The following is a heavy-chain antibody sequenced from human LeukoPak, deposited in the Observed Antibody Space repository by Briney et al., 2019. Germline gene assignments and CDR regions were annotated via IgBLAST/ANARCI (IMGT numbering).Heavy chain of an antibody. Sequence: SETLSLTCAIYGGSFSGYYWSWIRQPPGKGLEWIGEINHSGSTNYNPSLKSRITISVDTSKNQFSLRLSSVTAADTAVYYCATRPDIAATGPGWFDPWGQGTLVTVSS. CDR2: INHSGST. J-gene: IGHJ5*02. V-gene: IGHV4-34*01. CDR3: ATRPDIAATGPGWFDP. CDR1: GGSFSGYY. D-gene: IGHD6-13*01.